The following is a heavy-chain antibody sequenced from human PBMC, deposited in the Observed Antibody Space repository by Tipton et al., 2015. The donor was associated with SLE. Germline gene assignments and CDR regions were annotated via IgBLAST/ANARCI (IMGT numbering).Heavy chain of an antibody. CDR3: ASSLPYGGGVDY. Sequence: SLRLSCAASGFTFSSYAMHWVRQATGKGLEWVAVISYDGGNKFYADSVKGRFTISRCNSENTLYRQMNSLRVEDTAVYYWASSLPYGGGVDYWCQGSLVSVS. CDR1: GFTFSSYA. D-gene: IGHD2-21*01. J-gene: IGHJ4*03. V-gene: IGHV3-30*04. CDR2: ISYDGGNK.